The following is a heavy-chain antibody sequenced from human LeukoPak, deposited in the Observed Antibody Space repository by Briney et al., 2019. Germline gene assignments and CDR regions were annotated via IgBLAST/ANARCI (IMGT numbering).Heavy chain of an antibody. V-gene: IGHV3-11*01. CDR2: VSISGGTI. Sequence: GGSLRLSCAASGFIFSDYYMSWIRQAPGKGLEWVSYVSISGGTIYYPDSVKGRFTISRDNAKNSLYLQMNSLRAEDTAVYYCARTMITFGGVIVPMGFDYWGQGTLVTVSS. J-gene: IGHJ4*02. CDR1: GFIFSDYY. CDR3: ARTMITFGGVIVPMGFDY. D-gene: IGHD3-16*02.